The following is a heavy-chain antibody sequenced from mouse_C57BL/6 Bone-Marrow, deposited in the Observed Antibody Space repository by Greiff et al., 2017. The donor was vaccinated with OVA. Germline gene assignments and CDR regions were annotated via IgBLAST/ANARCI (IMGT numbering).Heavy chain of an antibody. CDR2: IDPSDSYT. Sequence: QVQLQQPGAELVKPGASVKLSCKASGYTFTSYWMQWVKQRPGQGLEWIGEIDPSDSYTNYNQKFKGKATLTVDTSSSTAYMQRSSLTSEDSAVYYCARGGRYYYAMDYWGQGTSVTVSS. CDR3: ARGGRYYYAMDY. CDR1: GYTFTSYW. J-gene: IGHJ4*01. V-gene: IGHV1-50*01.